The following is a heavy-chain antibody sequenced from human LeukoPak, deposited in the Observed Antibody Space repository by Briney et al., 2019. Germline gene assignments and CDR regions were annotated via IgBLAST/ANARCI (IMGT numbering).Heavy chain of an antibody. Sequence: GGSLRLSCAASGFTFSDYGMHWVRQAPGKGLEWVAVISYDGSNKYYADSVKGRFTISRDNSKNTLYLQMNSLRAEDTAVYYCAKVRGIGGSYRYSGYWGQGTLVTVSS. V-gene: IGHV3-30*18. D-gene: IGHD3-16*02. CDR2: ISYDGSNK. J-gene: IGHJ4*02. CDR3: AKVRGIGGSYRYSGY. CDR1: GFTFSDYG.